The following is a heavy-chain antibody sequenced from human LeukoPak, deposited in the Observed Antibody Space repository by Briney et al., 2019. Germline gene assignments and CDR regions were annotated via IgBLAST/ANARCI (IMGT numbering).Heavy chain of an antibody. CDR3: ARIVFWSGWYFDL. CDR2: ISASGSAI. CDR1: GFTFSDSY. J-gene: IGHJ2*01. Sequence: GGSLRLSCAASGFTFSDSYMSWIRQAPGKGLEWISYISASGSAIYYADSVKGRLTISRDNAESSLYLQMNSLRAEDTAVYYCARIVFWSGWYFDLWGRGTQVTVSS. D-gene: IGHD3-3*01. V-gene: IGHV3-11*01.